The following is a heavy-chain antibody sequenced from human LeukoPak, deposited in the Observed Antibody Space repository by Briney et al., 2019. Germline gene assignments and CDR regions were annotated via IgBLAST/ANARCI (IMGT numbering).Heavy chain of an antibody. Sequence: SETLSLTCTVPGGSISSYYWSSIRQPPGKGLEWIGYIYNSGSTNYNPSLKSRVTISVDTSKNQFSLKLSSVTAADTAVYYCTASFRSGYDYWGQGTLVTVSS. D-gene: IGHD3-3*01. J-gene: IGHJ4*02. V-gene: IGHV4-59*01. CDR2: IYNSGST. CDR1: GGSISSYY. CDR3: TASFRSGYDY.